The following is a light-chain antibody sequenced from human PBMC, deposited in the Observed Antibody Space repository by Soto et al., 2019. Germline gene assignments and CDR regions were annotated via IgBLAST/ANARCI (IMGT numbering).Light chain of an antibody. V-gene: IGKV3-20*01. Sequence: EIVLTQSPGTLSLSPGERATLSCRASQSVNNKYLAWYHQKPGQAPRLLIYGASSRATGIPDRFSGSGSGTDSTITTTRLETEDFAVYYCQQYCSSITYGQGTRVEI. CDR3: QQYCSSIT. J-gene: IGKJ5*01. CDR2: GAS. CDR1: QSVNNKY.